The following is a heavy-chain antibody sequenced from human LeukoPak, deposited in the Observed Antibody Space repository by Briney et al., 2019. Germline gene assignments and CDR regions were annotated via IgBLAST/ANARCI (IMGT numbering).Heavy chain of an antibody. D-gene: IGHD2-15*01. CDR2: IKQGGSEK. V-gene: IGHV3-7*01. Sequence: SGGSLRLSCAASGFTFSGSWMSWVRQAPGKGLEWAANIKQGGSEKYYVDSVKGRFTISRDNAKNSLYLQMNSLRAEDTAVYYCARGGGSYEYWGQGTLVTVSS. J-gene: IGHJ4*02. CDR3: ARGGGSYEY. CDR1: GFTFSGSW.